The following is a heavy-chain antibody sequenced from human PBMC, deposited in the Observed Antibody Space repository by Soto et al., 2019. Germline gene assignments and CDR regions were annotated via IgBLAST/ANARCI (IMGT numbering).Heavy chain of an antibody. CDR3: ARLYCSASSCYSVGAFAI. J-gene: IGHJ3*02. CDR2: IWFGGSDK. D-gene: IGHD2-15*01. Sequence: QVQLVESGGGVVQPGRYLRLSCAASGFTFSSYGMHWVRQAPGKGLEGVALIWFGGSDKYSADSVKGRFNISRDNSKNTLCLQMNSLRAEDTAVYYCARLYCSASSCYSVGAFAIWGQGTMVTVS. CDR1: GFTFSSYG. V-gene: IGHV3-33*03.